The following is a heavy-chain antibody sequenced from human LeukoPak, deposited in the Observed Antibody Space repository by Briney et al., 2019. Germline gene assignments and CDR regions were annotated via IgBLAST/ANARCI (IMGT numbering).Heavy chain of an antibody. V-gene: IGHV4-34*01. D-gene: IGHD1-1*01. CDR2: VNYGEST. CDR3: AACLSATWAIDY. Sequence: SETLSLTCAVFGGSFSGYHWSWIRQPPGKGLEWVEGVNYGESTNYNPSLKSRVTISVDTSKNQFSLKLTSVTAADTAVYYCAACLSATWAIDYWGQGTLVTVSS. J-gene: IGHJ4*02. CDR1: GGSFSGYH.